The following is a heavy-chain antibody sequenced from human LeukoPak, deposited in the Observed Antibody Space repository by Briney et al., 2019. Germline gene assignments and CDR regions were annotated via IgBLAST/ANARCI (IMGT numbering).Heavy chain of an antibody. D-gene: IGHD3-22*01. Sequence: PSETLSLTCTVSGGSISRYYWSRIRQPPGKGLEWIGYISYSGSTNYNPSLKSRVTISLDTSQNQFSLKLSSVTAADTAMYYCARHLYESRGQTSFDYWGQGTLVTVSS. CDR1: GGSISRYY. CDR3: ARHLYESRGQTSFDY. J-gene: IGHJ4*02. V-gene: IGHV4-59*08. CDR2: ISYSGST.